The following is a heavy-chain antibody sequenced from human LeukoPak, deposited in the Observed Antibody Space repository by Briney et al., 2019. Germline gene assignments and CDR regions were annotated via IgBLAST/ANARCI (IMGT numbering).Heavy chain of an antibody. J-gene: IGHJ6*04. Sequence: SETLSLTCAVYGGSFSGYYWSWIRQPPAKGLEWIGEINHSGSTNYNPSLKSRVTISVDTSKNQFSLKLSSVTAADTAVYYCARGKGIAAAGSGGGYYYGMDVWGKGTTVTVSS. V-gene: IGHV4-34*01. CDR1: GGSFSGYY. CDR3: ARGKGIAAAGSGGGYYYGMDV. D-gene: IGHD6-13*01. CDR2: INHSGST.